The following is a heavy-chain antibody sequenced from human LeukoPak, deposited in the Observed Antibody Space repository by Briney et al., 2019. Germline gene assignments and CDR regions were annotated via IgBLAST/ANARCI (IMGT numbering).Heavy chain of an antibody. CDR1: GFTFSSYA. CDR3: AKDPPHVSWLFDY. CDR2: ITNSGGTT. Sequence: GGFLRLSCAASGFTFSSYAMSWVRQAPGKGLEWVSAITNSGGTTYYADSVKGRFTIFRDNSKNTLYLQMNSLRAEDTAVYYCAKDPPHVSWLFDYWGQGTLVTVSS. V-gene: IGHV3-23*01. D-gene: IGHD3-16*01. J-gene: IGHJ4*02.